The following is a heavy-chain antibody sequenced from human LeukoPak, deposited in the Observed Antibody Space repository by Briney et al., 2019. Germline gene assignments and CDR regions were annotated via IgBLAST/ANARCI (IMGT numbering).Heavy chain of an antibody. V-gene: IGHV4-30-4*01. CDR2: IYYSGST. Sequence: SETLSLTCNVSGVSISSGDKYWSWIRQPPGKGLEWIGYIYYSGSTYYNPSLKSRLTISVDTSENQFSLHLTSVTAADTAVYFCARVTRWAGLDFWGQGTLVTVSS. CDR3: ARVTRWAGLDF. D-gene: IGHD2-21*02. J-gene: IGHJ4*02. CDR1: GVSISSGDKY.